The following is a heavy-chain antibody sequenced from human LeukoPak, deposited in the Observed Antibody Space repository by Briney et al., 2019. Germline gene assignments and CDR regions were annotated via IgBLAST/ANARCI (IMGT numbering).Heavy chain of an antibody. CDR1: GGTFSSYA. CDR3: ATVSKLRWELLRYYYFDY. D-gene: IGHD1-26*01. V-gene: IGHV1-69*04. CDR2: IIPILGIA. J-gene: IGHJ4*02. Sequence: SVKVSCKASGGTFSSYAISWVRQAPGQGLEWMGRIIPILGIANYAQKFQGRVTMTEDTSTDTAYMELSSLRSEDTAVYYCATVSKLRWELLRYYYFDYWGQGTLVTVSS.